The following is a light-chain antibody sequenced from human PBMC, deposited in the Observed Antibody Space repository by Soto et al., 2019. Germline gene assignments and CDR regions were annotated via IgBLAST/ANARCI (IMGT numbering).Light chain of an antibody. CDR3: QQYNSYST. CDR2: DAS. V-gene: IGKV1-5*01. J-gene: IGKJ1*01. CDR1: QSISSW. Sequence: DIQMTQSPSTLSASVGDRVTVTCRASQSISSWLAWYQQKPGKAPKLLIYDASSLESGVPSRFSASGSGTEFTLTISSLQPDDCATDDCQQYNSYSTFGQGS.